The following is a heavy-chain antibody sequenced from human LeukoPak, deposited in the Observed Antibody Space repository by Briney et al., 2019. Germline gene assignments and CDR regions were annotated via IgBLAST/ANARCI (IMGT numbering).Heavy chain of an antibody. D-gene: IGHD3-10*01. V-gene: IGHV3-30-3*01. Sequence: PGRSLRLSCAASGFTFSSYAMHWVRQAPGKGLEWVAVISYDGSNKYYADSVKGRFTISRDNSKNTLYLQMNSLRAEDTAVYYCAKGMGLLWFGEFVDYWGQGTLVTVSS. CDR3: AKGMGLLWFGEFVDY. CDR2: ISYDGSNK. CDR1: GFTFSSYA. J-gene: IGHJ4*02.